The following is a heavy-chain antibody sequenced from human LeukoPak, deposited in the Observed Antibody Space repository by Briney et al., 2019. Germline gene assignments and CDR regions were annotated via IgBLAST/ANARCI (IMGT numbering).Heavy chain of an antibody. CDR1: GFTFSSYG. J-gene: IGHJ6*03. V-gene: IGHV3-30*02. CDR2: IRYDGSNK. D-gene: IGHD6-19*01. CDR3: ANLYSSGWASSCYMDV. Sequence: TGGSLRLSCGASGFTFSSYGMHWVRQAPSKGLEWVAFIRYDGSNKYYADSVKGRFTISRDNSKNTLYLQMNSLRAEDTAVYYCANLYSSGWASSCYMDVWGKGTTVTVSS.